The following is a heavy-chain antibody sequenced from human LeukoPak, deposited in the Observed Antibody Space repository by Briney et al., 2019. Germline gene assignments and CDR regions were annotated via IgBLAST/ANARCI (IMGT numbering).Heavy chain of an antibody. CDR1: GFTFSNYA. V-gene: IGHV3-48*04. CDR3: ARGMVRGSEGAY. J-gene: IGHJ4*02. D-gene: IGHD3-10*01. CDR2: ISSSGSTI. Sequence: GSLSLSCVGSGFTFSNYAMNWVRQAPGKGLEWVSYISSSGSTIYYADSVRGRFTISRDNAKNSLYLQMNSLRAEDTAVYYCARGMVRGSEGAYWGQGPLVTVS.